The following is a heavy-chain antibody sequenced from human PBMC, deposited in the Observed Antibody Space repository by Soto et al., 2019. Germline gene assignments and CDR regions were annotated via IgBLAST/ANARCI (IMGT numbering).Heavy chain of an antibody. CDR2: IYYSGST. Sequence: QVQLQESGPGLVKPSQTLSLTCTVSGGSISSGGYYWSWIRQHPGKGLEWIGYIYYSGSTYYNPSLKSRVTRAVDTSKNQFSLKLSSVTAADTAVYYCATGLVWFGENAFDIWGQGTMVTVSS. D-gene: IGHD3-10*01. V-gene: IGHV4-31*03. CDR1: GGSISSGGYY. CDR3: ATGLVWFGENAFDI. J-gene: IGHJ3*02.